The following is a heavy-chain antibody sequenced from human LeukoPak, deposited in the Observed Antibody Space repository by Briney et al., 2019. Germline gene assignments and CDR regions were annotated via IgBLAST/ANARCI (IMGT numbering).Heavy chain of an antibody. D-gene: IGHD5-18*01. V-gene: IGHV4-38-2*02. CDR1: GYSISSGYY. CDR3: VSDTAMGPVDY. CDR2: IYHSGST. Sequence: PSETLSLTCTVSGYSISSGYYWGWIRQPPGKGLEWIGSIYHSGSTYYNPSLKSRVTISVDTSKNQFSLKLSSVTAADTAVYYCVSDTAMGPVDYWGQGTLVTVSS. J-gene: IGHJ4*02.